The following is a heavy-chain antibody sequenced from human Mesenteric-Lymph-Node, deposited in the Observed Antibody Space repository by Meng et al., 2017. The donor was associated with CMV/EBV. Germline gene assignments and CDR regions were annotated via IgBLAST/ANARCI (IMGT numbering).Heavy chain of an antibody. CDR3: ASGSTDFWSGAYYGMDV. Sequence: GESLKISCTASGFTFSDYSMNWVRQAPGKGLEWVASISSSDYISYADSLRGRFTISRDNAENSLFLQMNSLRAEDTAVYYCASGSTDFWSGAYYGMDVWGQGTTVTVSS. CDR2: ISSSDYI. D-gene: IGHD3-3*01. CDR1: GFTFSDYS. V-gene: IGHV3-21*06. J-gene: IGHJ6*02.